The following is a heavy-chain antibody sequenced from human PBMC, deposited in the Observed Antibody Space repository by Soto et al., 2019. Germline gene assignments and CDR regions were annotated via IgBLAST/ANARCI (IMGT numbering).Heavy chain of an antibody. D-gene: IGHD2-2*01. CDR1: GASITTYD. Sequence: SETLSLTCTVSGASITTYDWSWFRQPPGQGLESLGYIYHTGVTNSNPSLRGRLSISIDTAKNQFSLKLSSVTSADTAIYYCARTARVPDFWGPGILVTVSS. CDR3: ARTARVPDF. V-gene: IGHV4-59*01. CDR2: IYHTGVT. J-gene: IGHJ4*02.